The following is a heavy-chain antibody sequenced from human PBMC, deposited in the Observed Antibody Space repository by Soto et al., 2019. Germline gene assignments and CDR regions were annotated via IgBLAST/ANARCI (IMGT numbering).Heavy chain of an antibody. V-gene: IGHV1-18*01. Sequence: ASVKVSCKASGYTFTSYGISWVRQAPGQGLEWMGWISAYNGNTNYAQKLQGRVTMTTDTSTSTAYMELRSLRSDDTAVYYCARDRAVRGVTWVSSFDYWGQGTLVTVSS. CDR3: ARDRAVRGVTWVSSFDY. CDR2: ISAYNGNT. D-gene: IGHD3-10*01. J-gene: IGHJ4*02. CDR1: GYTFTSYG.